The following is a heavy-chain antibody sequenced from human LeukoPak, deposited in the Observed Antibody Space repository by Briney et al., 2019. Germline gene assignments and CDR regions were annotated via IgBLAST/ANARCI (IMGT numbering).Heavy chain of an antibody. J-gene: IGHJ3*02. CDR2: IKQDGSER. V-gene: IGHV3-7*04. Sequence: GGSLRLSCAASGFTFRNYWMTWVRQAPGKGLEWVANIKQDGSERYYVDSVKGRFTISRDNAKNSLYPQMNSLRAEDTAVYYCARDLSIWGQGTMVTVSS. CDR1: GFTFRNYW. CDR3: ARDLSI. D-gene: IGHD3-9*01.